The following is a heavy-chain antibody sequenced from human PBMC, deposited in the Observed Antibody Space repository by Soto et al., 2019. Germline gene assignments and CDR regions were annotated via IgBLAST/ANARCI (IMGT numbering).Heavy chain of an antibody. CDR2: IWYDGSNK. J-gene: IGHJ6*02. D-gene: IGHD6-6*01. CDR3: ARDREQLASYYYGLDV. CDR1: GFGFTTHG. Sequence: QVQLVESGGGVVQPGTSLRLSCAASGFGFTTHGMHWVRQAPGKGLEWVAVIWYDGSNKYYADSVKGRFTISRDNSKNTLYLQLDSLRAEDTGIYYCARDREQLASYYYGLDVWGQGTTVTVSS. V-gene: IGHV3-33*01.